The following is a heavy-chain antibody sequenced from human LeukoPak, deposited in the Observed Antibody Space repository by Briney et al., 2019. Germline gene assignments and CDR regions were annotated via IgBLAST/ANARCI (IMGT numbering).Heavy chain of an antibody. Sequence: SETLSLTCAVYGGSFSGYYWSWIRQPPGKGLEWIGEINHSGSTNYNPSLKSRVTISVDTSKNQFSLKLSSVTAADTAVYYCARGLGNDYGDDFDYWGQGTLVTVSS. D-gene: IGHD4-17*01. V-gene: IGHV4-34*01. J-gene: IGHJ4*02. CDR3: ARGLGNDYGDDFDY. CDR1: GGSFSGYY. CDR2: INHSGST.